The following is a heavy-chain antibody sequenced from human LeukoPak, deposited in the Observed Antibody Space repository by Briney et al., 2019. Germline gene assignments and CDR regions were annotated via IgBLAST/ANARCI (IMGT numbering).Heavy chain of an antibody. Sequence: SETLSLTCTVSGYSISSGYYWGWIRQPPGKGLEWIGSIYHSGSTYYNPSLKSRVTISVDTSKNQFSLKLSSVTAADTAVYYCARHVRGEDDSSKRFDYWGQGTLVTVSS. V-gene: IGHV4-38-2*02. CDR2: IYHSGST. CDR3: ARHVRGEDDSSKRFDY. CDR1: GYSISSGYY. J-gene: IGHJ4*02. D-gene: IGHD3-22*01.